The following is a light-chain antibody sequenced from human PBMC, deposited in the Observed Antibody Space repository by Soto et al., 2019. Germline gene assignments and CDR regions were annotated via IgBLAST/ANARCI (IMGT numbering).Light chain of an antibody. CDR3: QQYKSWRT. CDR1: QSIDSK. CDR2: AAS. Sequence: IVMTQSPATLSVSPGERATLSCRAGQSIDSKLAWYQQRPGQAPRLLIYAASTRATGIPARFSGSGSGTEFTLTISGLQSEDCGVYYCQQYKSWRTFGQGTNVEIK. V-gene: IGKV3-15*01. J-gene: IGKJ1*01.